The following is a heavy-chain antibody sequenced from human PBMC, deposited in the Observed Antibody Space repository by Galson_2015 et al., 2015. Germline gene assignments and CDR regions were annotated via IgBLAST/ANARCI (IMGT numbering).Heavy chain of an antibody. J-gene: IGHJ6*02. CDR1: GLTFSSYA. Sequence: SLRLSCAASGLTFSSYAMSWVRQAPGKGLEWVSAISGSGGSTYYADSVKGRFTVSRDNSKNTLYLQMNSLRAEDTAVYYCAKEVRRDFWSGYYYYGMDVWGQGTTVTVSS. V-gene: IGHV3-23*01. D-gene: IGHD3-3*01. CDR3: AKEVRRDFWSGYYYYGMDV. CDR2: ISGSGGST.